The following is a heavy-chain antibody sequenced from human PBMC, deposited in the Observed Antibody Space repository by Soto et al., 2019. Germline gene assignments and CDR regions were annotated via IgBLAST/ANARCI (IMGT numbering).Heavy chain of an antibody. Sequence: EAQLVESGGGLVKPGGSLRLSCAASGWFFSGAWMNWVRQAPVKGLEWVGRIKEKPEGGAEDYAESVKGRFTISRDYSRKVLFLQMDSLQTDDTAVYYCSTVAVTPPPPWGQGTLVTVSS. D-gene: IGHD2-21*02. CDR2: IKEKPEGGAE. V-gene: IGHV3-15*07. CDR1: GWFFSGAW. CDR3: STVAVTPPPP. J-gene: IGHJ5*02.